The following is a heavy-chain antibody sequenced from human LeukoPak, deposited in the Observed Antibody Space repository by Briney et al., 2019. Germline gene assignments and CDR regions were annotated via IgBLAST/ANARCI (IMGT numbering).Heavy chain of an antibody. V-gene: IGHV3-74*01. Sequence: GGSLRLTRAASGFTFSSYWMHWVRQAPGKGLMWVSRINSDGSRTTYADSVRGRFTISRDNAKSTLYLQMNSLRAEDTAVYYCARVRDDFTYFDCWGGGTRVTVSS. D-gene: IGHD3-10*01. CDR3: ARVRDDFTYFDC. CDR2: INSDGSRT. J-gene: IGHJ4*02. CDR1: GFTFSSYW.